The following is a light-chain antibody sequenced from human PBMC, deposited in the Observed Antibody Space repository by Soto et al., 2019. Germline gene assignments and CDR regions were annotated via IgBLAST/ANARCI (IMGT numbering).Light chain of an antibody. J-gene: IGKJ4*01. V-gene: IGKV4-1*01. CDR2: WAS. CDR1: QSVLSSPSIRTY. CDR3: RQYYSTPLP. Sequence: DSVMTQTAVSLAGSIGETATINCKSSQSVLSSPSIRTYLAWYQQKPGRPPELLIYWASTRESGVPDRFSGSGSGTDFTLTISSMQAEDVAVYYCRQYYSTPLPFCGGSMVDVK.